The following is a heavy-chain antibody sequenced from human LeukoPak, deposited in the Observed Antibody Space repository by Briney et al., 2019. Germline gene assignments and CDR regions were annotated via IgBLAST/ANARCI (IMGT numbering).Heavy chain of an antibody. V-gene: IGHV1-8*01. CDR2: MNPNSGNT. Sequence: ASVKVSCKASGYTFTSYDINWVRQATGQGLEGVGWMNPNSGNTGYAQKFQGRVTMTRNTSISTAYMELSSLRSEDTAVYYCASKNGDYGAFDIWGQGTMVTVSS. J-gene: IGHJ3*02. CDR1: GYTFTSYD. CDR3: ASKNGDYGAFDI. D-gene: IGHD4-17*01.